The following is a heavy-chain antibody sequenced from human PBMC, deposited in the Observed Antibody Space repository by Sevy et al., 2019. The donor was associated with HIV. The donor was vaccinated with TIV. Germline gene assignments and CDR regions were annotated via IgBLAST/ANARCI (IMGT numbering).Heavy chain of an antibody. CDR3: AREGCTKPHDY. CDR2: LSFGCGEI. J-gene: IGHJ4*02. Sequence: GGSLRLSCAASGFTFSKYSMSWVRQPPGKGLEWVSTLSFGCGEINYADSVKGRITISRDNSKNSLYLQMNNLRAEDTAVYYCAREGCTKPHDYWGQGTLVTVSS. V-gene: IGHV3-23*01. CDR1: GFTFSKYS. D-gene: IGHD2-8*01.